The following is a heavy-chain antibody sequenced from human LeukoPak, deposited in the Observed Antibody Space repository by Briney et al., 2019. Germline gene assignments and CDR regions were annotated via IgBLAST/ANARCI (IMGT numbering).Heavy chain of an antibody. CDR3: AREVEVVPATMGAYYYYSMAV. CDR2: INSDGRRT. D-gene: IGHD2-2*01. Sequence: PGGSLRLSCAASGFTISNHWMHWVRQAPGKGLVWVSRINSDGRRTSYADSVKGRFTISRDNAKNTLYLQMNSLRPDDTAVYYCAREVEVVPATMGAYYYYSMAVWGEGTTVTVSS. J-gene: IGHJ6*03. V-gene: IGHV3-74*01. CDR1: GFTISNHW.